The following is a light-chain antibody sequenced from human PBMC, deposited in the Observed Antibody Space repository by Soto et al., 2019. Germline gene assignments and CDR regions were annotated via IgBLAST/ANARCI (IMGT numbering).Light chain of an antibody. Sequence: EIHMTQSPSTLSASVGDRVTLTCRASQSIRSWLAWYQQKPGKAPKLLIYDASSLESGVPSRFSGSGSGTEFTLTISSLQPGDIASYYCQQYNSYSWTFGQGTKVDIK. CDR1: QSIRSW. CDR3: QQYNSYSWT. CDR2: DAS. V-gene: IGKV1-5*01. J-gene: IGKJ1*01.